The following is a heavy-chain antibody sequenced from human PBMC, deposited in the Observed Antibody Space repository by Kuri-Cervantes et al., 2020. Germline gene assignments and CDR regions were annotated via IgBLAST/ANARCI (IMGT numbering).Heavy chain of an antibody. CDR1: GYSFTSYW. J-gene: IGHJ5*02. CDR3: ARHNMGYCSGGSCYGVWFDP. CDR2: IYPGDSDT. Sequence: GESLKISCKGSGYSFTSYWIGWVRQMPGKGLEWMGIIYPGDSDTRYSPSFQGQVTISADKSISTAYLQWSSLKASDTAIYYCARHNMGYCSGGSCYGVWFDPWGQGTLVTVSS. D-gene: IGHD2-15*01. V-gene: IGHV5-51*01.